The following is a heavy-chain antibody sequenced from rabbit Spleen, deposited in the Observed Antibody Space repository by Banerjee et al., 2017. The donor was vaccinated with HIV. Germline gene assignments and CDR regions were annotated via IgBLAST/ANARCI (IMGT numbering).Heavy chain of an antibody. CDR1: GFSSSSVYW. CDR3: ARGAGASGWGYDL. Sequence: QSLEESGGDLVKPGASLTLTCTASGFSSSSVYWIYWVRQAPGKGLEWIGTIFAGSTGTIDYASWAKGRFTISKTSSTTVTLQMTSLTAADTATYFCARGAGASGWGYDLWGQGTLVTVS. CDR2: IFAGSTGTI. V-gene: IGHV1S40*01. D-gene: IGHD4-1*01. J-gene: IGHJ4*01.